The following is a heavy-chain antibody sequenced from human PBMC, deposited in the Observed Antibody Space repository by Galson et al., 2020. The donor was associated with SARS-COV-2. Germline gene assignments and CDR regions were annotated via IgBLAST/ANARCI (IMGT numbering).Heavy chain of an antibody. CDR3: TRGMPWVLAGAFGI. D-gene: IGHD2-2*01. CDR1: AFTFGDSA. J-gene: IGHJ3*02. CDR2: IRSEAYGGTT. V-gene: IGHV3-49*03. Sequence: GGSLRLSCTTSAFTFGDSALSWFRQAPGKGLEWVGFIRSEAYGGTTEFAASVNGRFTISRDDSKSIAYLQMNSLKTEETAVYYCTRGMPWVLAGAFGIWGEGRLVSFSS.